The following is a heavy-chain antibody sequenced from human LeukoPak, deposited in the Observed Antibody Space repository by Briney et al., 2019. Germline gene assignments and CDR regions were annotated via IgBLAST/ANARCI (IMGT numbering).Heavy chain of an antibody. CDR2: TRFDDSYK. Sequence: GGSLRLSCAASGFSFSSSGMHWVRQAPGKGPEWVAFTRFDDSYKAYGDSVKGRFTISRDNSKNTLYLQMDSLRSDNTAVYYCAKSSAGITWFDPWGQGTLVTVSS. J-gene: IGHJ5*02. CDR3: AKSSAGITWFDP. V-gene: IGHV3-30*02. CDR1: GFSFSSSG. D-gene: IGHD1-1*01.